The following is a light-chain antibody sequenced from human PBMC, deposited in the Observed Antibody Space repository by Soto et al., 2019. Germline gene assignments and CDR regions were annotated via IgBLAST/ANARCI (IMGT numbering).Light chain of an antibody. CDR2: DAS. V-gene: IGKV1-5*01. Sequence: DSQMPRSPAALSKYIGDRVTITCRASQSISSWLAWYQQKPGKAPKLLIYDASSLESGVPSRFSGSGSGTEFTLTISSLQPDDFATYYCQQYNSYWTFGQGTKV. CDR1: QSISSW. CDR3: QQYNSYWT. J-gene: IGKJ1*01.